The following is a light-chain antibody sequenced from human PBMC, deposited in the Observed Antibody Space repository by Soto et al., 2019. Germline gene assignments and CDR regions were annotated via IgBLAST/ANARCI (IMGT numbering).Light chain of an antibody. J-gene: IGKJ4*01. CDR1: QGISSY. Sequence: AIRMTQSPSSLSASTGDRVTITCRASQGISSYLAWYQQKPGKAPKLLIYAASTLQSGVPSRFSGSGSGTDFTLTNSCLQSEDFATYYYQQYYSYPLTFGGGTKVEIK. CDR3: QQYYSYPLT. CDR2: AAS. V-gene: IGKV1-8*01.